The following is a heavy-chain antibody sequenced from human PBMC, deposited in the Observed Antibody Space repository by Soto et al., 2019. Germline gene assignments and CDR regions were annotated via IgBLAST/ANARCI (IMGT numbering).Heavy chain of an antibody. CDR3: TRDKGEKVAYGMDV. V-gene: IGHV3-48*03. Sequence: EAQLVESGGGLVQPGGSLRLSCRASGFTLSSGEMNWVRQAPGKGLEWVSYINTGGVTIYADSVKGRFTISRDNAQNSLLLQMKSLRAEDTAVYYCTRDKGEKVAYGMDVWGQGTTVTVSS. D-gene: IGHD3-16*01. CDR1: GFTLSSGE. CDR2: INTGGVTI. J-gene: IGHJ6*02.